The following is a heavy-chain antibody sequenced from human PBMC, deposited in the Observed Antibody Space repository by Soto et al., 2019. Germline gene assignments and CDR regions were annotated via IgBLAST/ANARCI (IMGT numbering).Heavy chain of an antibody. J-gene: IGHJ5*01. CDR3: ARDEYQLLSSVSWFDS. Sequence: SDTLSLTCTVSGGSISDDSYWSWIRQTPGKGLEWIGYIYHTGNTYYNPSLRSRVSISADKSKSQFSLKLISVTAAATAVYFCARDEYQLLSSVSWFDSWGQGTLVTVSS. CDR2: IYHTGNT. D-gene: IGHD2-2*01. V-gene: IGHV4-30-4*02. CDR1: GGSISDDSY.